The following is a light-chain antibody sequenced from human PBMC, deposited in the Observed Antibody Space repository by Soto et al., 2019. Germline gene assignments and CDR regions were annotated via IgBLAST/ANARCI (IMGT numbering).Light chain of an antibody. Sequence: QSVLTQPASVSGSPGQSITISCTGTNSDVGGYNDVSWYQQHPGKAPKLMIYDVSNRPSGVSNRFSGSKSGNTASLTISGLLAQDEADYYWSSYTISSTSGRVFGGGTKLTVL. V-gene: IGLV2-14*01. CDR3: SSYTISSTSGRV. J-gene: IGLJ3*02. CDR1: NSDVGGYND. CDR2: DVS.